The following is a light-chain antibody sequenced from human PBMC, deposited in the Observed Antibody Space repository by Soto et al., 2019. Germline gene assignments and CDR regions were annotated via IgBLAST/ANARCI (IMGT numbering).Light chain of an antibody. CDR1: QSVSRNF. CDR2: GAS. CDR3: QLYGDSGIT. J-gene: IGKJ4*01. V-gene: IGKV3-20*01. Sequence: EIVLTQSPGTLSSSPGERATLSCRASQSVSRNFIAWYQQKPGQAPRLLIYGASTRATGSPDRISGSGSGTDFTLTINRLEPEDFAVYHCQLYGDSGITFGGGTKVEIK.